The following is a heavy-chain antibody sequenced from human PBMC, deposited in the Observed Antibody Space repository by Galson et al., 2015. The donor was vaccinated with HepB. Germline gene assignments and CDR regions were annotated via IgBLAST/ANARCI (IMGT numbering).Heavy chain of an antibody. CDR2: MNPNSGNT. CDR3: ARGVARGGRGWFWFDP. CDR1: GYTFSHYD. V-gene: IGHV1-8*01. J-gene: IGHJ5*02. D-gene: IGHD6-19*01. Sequence: SVKVSCKASGYTFSHYDINWVRQATGQGLEWMGWMNPNSGNTGYAQKFQGRVTMTRNTSISTAYMELRGLRSDDTAVFYCARGVARGGRGWFWFDPWGQGTLVTVSS.